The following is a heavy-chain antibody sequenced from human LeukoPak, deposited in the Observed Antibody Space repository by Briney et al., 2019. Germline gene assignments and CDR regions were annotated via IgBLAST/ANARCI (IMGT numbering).Heavy chain of an antibody. CDR3: ARDLPIINSGSLPSY. J-gene: IGHJ4*02. D-gene: IGHD1-26*01. CDR1: GYTFTRYY. V-gene: IGHV1-2*02. CDR2: INPNSGGT. Sequence: SVTVSCMASGYTFTRYYMHWVRPAPGQELVGMGWINPNSGGTNYAQKFQGRVTITSDTSISTAYMELSRLRSDDTAVYYCARDLPIINSGSLPSYWGQGTLVTVSS.